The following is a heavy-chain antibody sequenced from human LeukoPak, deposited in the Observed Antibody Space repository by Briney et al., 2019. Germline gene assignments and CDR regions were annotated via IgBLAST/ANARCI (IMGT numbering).Heavy chain of an antibody. CDR1: GYTFTSYY. Sequence: RASVKVSCKASGYTFTSYYMHWVRQAPGQGLEWMGIINPSGGSTSYAQKFQGRVTMTRDTSISTAYMELSRLRSDDTAVYYCAGPGTVTTPLGYWGQGTLVTVSS. CDR3: AGPGTVTTPLGY. J-gene: IGHJ4*02. V-gene: IGHV1-46*01. CDR2: INPSGGST. D-gene: IGHD4-17*01.